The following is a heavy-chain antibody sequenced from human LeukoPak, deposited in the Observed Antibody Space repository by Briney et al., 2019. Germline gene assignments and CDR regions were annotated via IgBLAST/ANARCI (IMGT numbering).Heavy chain of an antibody. CDR2: ISAYNANT. D-gene: IGHD2-2*01. CDR3: VRDRYCSSSSCNHAARGYFLY. Sequence: EASVKVTCKASGYTFTSYSFSWVRQAPGQGLEWMGWISAYNANTDYAQKVQGRVTMTTDTSTSTAYMDLRSLRSDDTGMYYCVRDRYCSSSSCNHAARGYFLYWGQGTLVTVSS. V-gene: IGHV1-18*01. CDR1: GYTFTSYS. J-gene: IGHJ1*01.